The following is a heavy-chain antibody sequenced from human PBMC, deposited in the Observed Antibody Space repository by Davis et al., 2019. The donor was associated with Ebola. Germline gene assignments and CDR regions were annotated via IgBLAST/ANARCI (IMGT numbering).Heavy chain of an antibody. CDR2: IYYSVIT. Sequence: SETLSLTCPVSGASTSTHYWSWIRQLPGTGLEWSGYIYYSVITNYNPSLNSRVTISVDTSKNQFSLKLSSVTAADAAVYSCARLPAVAPTWGQGTLVTVSS. J-gene: IGHJ4*02. V-gene: IGHV4-59*08. CDR1: GASTSTHY. CDR3: ARLPAVAPT. D-gene: IGHD6-19*01.